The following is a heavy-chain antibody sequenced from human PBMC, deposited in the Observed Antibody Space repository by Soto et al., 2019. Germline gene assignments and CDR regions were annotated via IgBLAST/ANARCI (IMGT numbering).Heavy chain of an antibody. CDR1: GFTFNYYW. Sequence: EVQLVESGGGLVQPGGSLRLSCVASGFTFNYYWMHWVRQAPGEGLMWVSRLQTDGSHPDYADSVKGRFTISRDNAKNTLYLQMNNLRAKDPAVSYCARGGDPDYWGQGTLVTVSS. V-gene: IGHV3-74*01. CDR3: ARGGDPDY. J-gene: IGHJ4*02. CDR2: LQTDGSHP. D-gene: IGHD2-21*02.